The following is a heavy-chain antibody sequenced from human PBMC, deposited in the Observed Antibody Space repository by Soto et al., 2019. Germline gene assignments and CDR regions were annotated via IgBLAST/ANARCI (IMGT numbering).Heavy chain of an antibody. Sequence: HPGGPLRLPSAASGSTSSSSCVSWVRHAQGKGLEWVANIKQDGSEKYYLASVKGRSTISTHNAKNSLYLQMNRLRAEHTAVYYCAGRIAAAGAYDYWGKGTPVTVSS. J-gene: IGHJ4*02. CDR3: AGRIAAAGAYDY. D-gene: IGHD6-13*01. CDR1: GSTSSSSC. CDR2: IKQDGSEK. V-gene: IGHV3-7*01.